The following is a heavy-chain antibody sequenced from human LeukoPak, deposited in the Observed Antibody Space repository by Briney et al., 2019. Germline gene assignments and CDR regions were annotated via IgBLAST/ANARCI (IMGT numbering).Heavy chain of an antibody. Sequence: GGSLRLSCAASGFTFSSYWMSWVRQAPGKGLEWVSAISGGGDSTYYADSVKGRFTISRDNSKNTLYLQMNSLRAEDTAVYYCAKSIRIAIFGVVIEYYFDYWGQGTLVTVSS. J-gene: IGHJ4*02. CDR3: AKSIRIAIFGVVIEYYFDY. D-gene: IGHD3-3*01. V-gene: IGHV3-23*01. CDR2: ISGGGDST. CDR1: GFTFSSYW.